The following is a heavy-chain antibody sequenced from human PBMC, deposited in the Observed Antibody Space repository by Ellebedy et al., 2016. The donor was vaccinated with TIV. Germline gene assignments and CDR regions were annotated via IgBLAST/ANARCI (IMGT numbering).Heavy chain of an antibody. Sequence: GGSLRLXXAASGFTFDDFAMHWVRQAPGKGLEWVSGISWNSDSINYADSVKGRFTVSRDNANNSLHLHMSSLRPEDTALYYCAKGLITTAWGQGTLVTVSS. CDR2: ISWNSDSI. V-gene: IGHV3-9*01. CDR3: AKGLITTA. J-gene: IGHJ5*02. D-gene: IGHD3-16*01. CDR1: GFTFDDFA.